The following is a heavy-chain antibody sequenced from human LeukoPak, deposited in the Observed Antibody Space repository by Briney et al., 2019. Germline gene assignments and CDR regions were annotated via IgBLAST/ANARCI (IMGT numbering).Heavy chain of an antibody. D-gene: IGHD1-26*01. J-gene: IGHJ5*02. CDR2: ISWDGGST. CDR3: ASWTAELNS. V-gene: IGHV3-43*01. CDR1: GFTFDDYT. Sequence: GGSLRLSCAASGFTFDDYTMHWVRQAPGKGLEWVSLISWDGGSTYYADSVKGRFTISRDNAKNSVYLQMNSLRAEDTAVYYCASWTAELNSWGQGALVTVSS.